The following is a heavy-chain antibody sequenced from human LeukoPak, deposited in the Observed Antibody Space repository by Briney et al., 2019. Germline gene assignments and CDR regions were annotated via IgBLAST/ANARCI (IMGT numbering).Heavy chain of an antibody. CDR2: IKQDGSEK. CDR1: GFTFDDYA. V-gene: IGHV3-7*01. D-gene: IGHD3-22*01. J-gene: IGHJ4*02. CDR3: ARGGGYYYFDY. Sequence: GRSLRLSCAASGFTFDDYAMHWVRQAPGKGLEWVANIKQDGSEKYYVDSVKGRFTISRDNAKNSLYLQMNSLRAEDTAVYYCARGGGYYYFDYWGQGTLVTVSS.